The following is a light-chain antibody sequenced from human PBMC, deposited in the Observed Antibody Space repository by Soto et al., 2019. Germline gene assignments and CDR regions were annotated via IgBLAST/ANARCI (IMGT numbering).Light chain of an antibody. CDR2: AAS. CDR3: LQHNSYPRT. Sequence: DIQMTQSPSYLSASVGDRVTITCRASQGIGNGLGWFQQKPGRAPKRLMYAASSLESGVPPRFSGSGSGTEFTLTISSLQPEDFATYYCLQHNSYPRTFGQGTKVEIK. J-gene: IGKJ1*01. CDR1: QGIGNG. V-gene: IGKV1-17*01.